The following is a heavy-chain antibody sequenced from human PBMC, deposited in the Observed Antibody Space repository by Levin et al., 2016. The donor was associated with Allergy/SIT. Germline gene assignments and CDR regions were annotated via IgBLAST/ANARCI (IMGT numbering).Heavy chain of an antibody. Sequence: WIRQPPGKGLEWIGYIYYSGSTDYNPSLKSRVTISVDKSKNQFSLKLSSVTAADTAVYYCAREDSSSWPAWGQGTLVTVSS. D-gene: IGHD6-13*01. CDR2: IYYSGST. CDR3: AREDSSSWPA. J-gene: IGHJ5*02. V-gene: IGHV4-59*12.